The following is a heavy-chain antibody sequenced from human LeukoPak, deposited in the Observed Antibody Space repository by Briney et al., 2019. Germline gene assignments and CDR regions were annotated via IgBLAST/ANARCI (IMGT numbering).Heavy chain of an antibody. CDR3: ARARLHYYGSGSYSFDY. J-gene: IGHJ4*02. CDR2: FNWNGGST. Sequence: PGGSLRLSCAASGFTFDDYGMSWVRQDPGKGLEWVSVFNWNGGSTGYADSAKGRFTISRDNAKTSLYLQMTSLRAEDTALYSCARARLHYYGSGSYSFDYWGQGTLVTVSS. V-gene: IGHV3-20*04. CDR1: GFTFDDYG. D-gene: IGHD3-10*01.